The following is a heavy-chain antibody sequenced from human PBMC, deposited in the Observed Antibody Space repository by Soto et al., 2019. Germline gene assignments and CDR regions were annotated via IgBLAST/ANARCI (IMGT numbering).Heavy chain of an antibody. Sequence: EVQLSESGGGLVQPGGSLRLSCAASGFTFNNYAMNWVRQAPGKGLEWVSAISGSGGSTYYADSVKGRFTISRDNSKNTVDLQMSSLRAEDTAVYYCTTGWFGHFLYDCWGQGTLVTVSS. CDR2: ISGSGGST. CDR1: GFTFNNYA. V-gene: IGHV3-23*01. CDR3: TTGWFGHFLYDC. D-gene: IGHD3-10*01. J-gene: IGHJ4*02.